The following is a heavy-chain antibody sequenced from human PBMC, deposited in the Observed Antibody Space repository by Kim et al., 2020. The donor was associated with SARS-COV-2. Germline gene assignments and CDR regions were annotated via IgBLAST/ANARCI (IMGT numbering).Heavy chain of an antibody. CDR3: TTGDRPKD. Sequence: GGTTDDAAPVKGRFTISRDDSKNTLDLQMNSLKTEDTAVYYCTTGDRPKDWGQGTLVTVSS. V-gene: IGHV3-15*01. CDR2: GGTT. J-gene: IGHJ4*02.